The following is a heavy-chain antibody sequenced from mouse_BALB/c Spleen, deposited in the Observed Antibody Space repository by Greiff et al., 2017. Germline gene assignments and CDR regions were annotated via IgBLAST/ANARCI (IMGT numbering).Heavy chain of an antibody. J-gene: IGHJ2*01. V-gene: IGHV5-17*02. CDR2: ISSGSSTN. Sequence: EVKLVESGGGLVQPGGSRKLSCAASGFTFSSFGMHWVRQAPEKGLEWVAYISSGSSTNYYADTVKGRFTISRDNPKNTLFLQMTSLRSEDTAMYYCASTTVVEGYFDYWGQGTTLTVSS. CDR1: GFTFSSFG. CDR3: ASTTVVEGYFDY. D-gene: IGHD1-1*01.